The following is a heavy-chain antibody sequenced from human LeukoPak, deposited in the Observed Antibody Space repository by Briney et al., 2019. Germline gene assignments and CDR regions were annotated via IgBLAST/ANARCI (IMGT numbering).Heavy chain of an antibody. D-gene: IGHD2-8*01. J-gene: IGHJ6*02. V-gene: IGHV3-30*18. CDR1: GFTFSTYG. CDR3: AKDDGDYLGMDV. Sequence: TGGSLRLSCTASGFTFSTYGMHWVRQAPGKGLAWVAVISYDGSNDYYADSVEGRFTISRDNSKNTLYLQMNSLRAEDTAVYYCAKDDGDYLGMDVWGQGTTVTVSS. CDR2: ISYDGSND.